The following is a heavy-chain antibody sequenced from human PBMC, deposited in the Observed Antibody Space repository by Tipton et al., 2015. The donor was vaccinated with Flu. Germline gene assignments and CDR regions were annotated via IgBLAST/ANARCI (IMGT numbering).Heavy chain of an antibody. CDR3: VRAIAAAGSR. Sequence: SLRLSCAASGFTFSTYWMSWVRQAPGKGLEWVANINQGGSEKYYVDSVKGRFTISRDNAKNSLYLQMNSLRVEDTAVYYCVRAIAAAGSRWGQGTLVTVSS. V-gene: IGHV3-7*01. CDR2: INQGGSEK. CDR1: GFTFSTYW. D-gene: IGHD6-13*01. J-gene: IGHJ4*02.